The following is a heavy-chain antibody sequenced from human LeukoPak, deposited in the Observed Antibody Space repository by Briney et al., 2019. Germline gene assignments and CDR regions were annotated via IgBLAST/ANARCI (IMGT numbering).Heavy chain of an antibody. J-gene: IGHJ6*04. CDR3: AELGITMIGGV. Sequence: GGSLRLSCAASGFMFSNYWMNWVRQAPGKGLEWVSYISSSSGPIYYADSVKGRFTISRDNAKNSLYLQMNSLRAEDTAVYYCAELGITMIGGVWGKGTTVTISS. CDR1: GFMFSNYW. V-gene: IGHV3-48*04. CDR2: ISSSSGPI. D-gene: IGHD3-10*02.